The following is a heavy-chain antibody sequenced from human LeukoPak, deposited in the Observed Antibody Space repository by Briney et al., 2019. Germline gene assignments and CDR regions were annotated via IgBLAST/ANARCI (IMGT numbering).Heavy chain of an antibody. CDR3: ARTTENWNYSYYYYYYYMDV. V-gene: IGHV3-7*01. CDR2: IKQDGSER. CDR1: GFTFSSYW. J-gene: IGHJ6*03. Sequence: PGGSLRLSCAASGFTFSSYWMSWVRQAPGKGLEWVASIKQDGSERYYVDSVKGRFTISRDNAKNSLYLQMNSLRAEDTAVYYCARTTENWNYSYYYYYYYMDVWGKGTTVTVSS. D-gene: IGHD1-7*01.